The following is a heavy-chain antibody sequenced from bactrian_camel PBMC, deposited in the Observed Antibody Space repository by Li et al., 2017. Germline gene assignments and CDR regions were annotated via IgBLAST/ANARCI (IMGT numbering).Heavy chain of an antibody. J-gene: IGHJ6*01. D-gene: IGHD6*01. CDR2: IYISGSSP. V-gene: IGHV3S53*01. CDR1: GYTYSVNC. CDR3: AASTRSCSGGRWYMPANFGY. Sequence: HVQLVESGGGSVQAGGSLRLSCAASGYTYSVNCMGWFRQAPGREREAVARIYISGSSPDYDDAVKGRFTISLDNAKNTVYLQMNSLKPEDTAMYYCAASTRSCSGGRWYMPANFGYWGQGTQVTVS.